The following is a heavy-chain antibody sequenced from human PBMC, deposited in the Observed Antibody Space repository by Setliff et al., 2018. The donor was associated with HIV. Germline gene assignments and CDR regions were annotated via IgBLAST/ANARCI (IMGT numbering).Heavy chain of an antibody. V-gene: IGHV4-39*01. CDR3: VNSGYDGDYYYYYMDV. CDR1: GGSVIKDNFY. Sequence: PSETLSLTCSVSGGSVIKDNFYWGWIRQAPAKGLEWIGTLYDTGRTYYNPPLKSRVSIFVDTTKNEFSLTLRSVTAADTAVYSCVNSGYDGDYYYYYMDVWGKGTTVTVSS. J-gene: IGHJ6*03. D-gene: IGHD5-12*01. CDR2: LYDTGRT.